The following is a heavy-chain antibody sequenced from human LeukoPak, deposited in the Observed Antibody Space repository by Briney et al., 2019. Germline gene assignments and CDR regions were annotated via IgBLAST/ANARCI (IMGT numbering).Heavy chain of an antibody. V-gene: IGHV4-34*01. J-gene: IGHJ3*02. CDR1: GGSFSDYH. D-gene: IGHD4-17*01. CDR2: ISHSGST. CDR3: ARDSGLFEGDYVYGSDAFDI. Sequence: SETLSLTCGVYGGSFSDYHWNWIRQSPGKGLEWIGEISHSGSTNYNPSLKSRVTISVDTSKNQFSLKLSSVTAADTAVYYCARDSGLFEGDYVYGSDAFDIWGKGKMVTVSS.